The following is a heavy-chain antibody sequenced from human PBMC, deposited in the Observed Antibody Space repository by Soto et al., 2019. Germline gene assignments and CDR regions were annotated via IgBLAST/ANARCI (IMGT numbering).Heavy chain of an antibody. D-gene: IGHD3-3*01. CDR3: AIFRGYEDATESCFHPF. J-gene: IGHJ2*01. V-gene: IGHV4-30-4*06. CDR2: IYSRGDT. Sequence: CQKPKKGLEWIGDIYSRGDTSYNPSVESRVTISRDTSKSQFSLNLSSVTAADTAVYYCAIFRGYEDATESCFHPFWGHVTL.